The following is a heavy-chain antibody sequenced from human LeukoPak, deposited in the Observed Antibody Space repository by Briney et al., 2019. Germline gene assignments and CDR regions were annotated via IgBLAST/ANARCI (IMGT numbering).Heavy chain of an antibody. D-gene: IGHD2-8*01. CDR3: ARDPNGNPDFDY. J-gene: IGHJ4*02. CDR2: IDSSSYT. CDR1: GFSFSNYG. V-gene: IGHV3-21*05. Sequence: PGGSLRLSCKVSGFSFSNYGMDWVRQAPGKGLEWLSFIDSSSYTSYADSVKGRFTISRDNAENSLYLQMSSLTVEDTAVYYCARDPNGNPDFDYWGQGTLVTVSS.